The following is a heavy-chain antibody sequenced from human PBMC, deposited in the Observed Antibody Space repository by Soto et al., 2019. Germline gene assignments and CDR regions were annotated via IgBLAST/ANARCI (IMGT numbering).Heavy chain of an antibody. V-gene: IGHV1-8*01. D-gene: IGHD2-21*02. CDR2: MNPNSGTT. Sequence: QVQWVQSGAEIKKPGASVKVSCRTSGYTFTTYNINWVRQATGQGLEWMGWMNPNSGTTGYAQKFQDRITLTRDTSITTAYMELSSLRSDDTAVYFCVRYGVAATYWGQGTLVTVSS. J-gene: IGHJ4*02. CDR3: VRYGVAATY. CDR1: GYTFTTYN.